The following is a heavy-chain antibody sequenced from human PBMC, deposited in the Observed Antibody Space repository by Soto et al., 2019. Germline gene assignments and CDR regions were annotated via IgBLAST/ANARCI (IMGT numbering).Heavy chain of an antibody. V-gene: IGHV1-69*13. J-gene: IGHJ6*02. Sequence: VASVKVSCKASGGTFSSYAISWVRQAPGQGLEWMGGIIPIFGTANYAQKFQGRVTITADESTNTAYMELSSLRSEDTAVYYCASPFQGYYGMDVWGQGTTVTVSS. CDR1: GGTFSSYA. CDR3: ASPFQGYYGMDV. CDR2: IIPIFGTA.